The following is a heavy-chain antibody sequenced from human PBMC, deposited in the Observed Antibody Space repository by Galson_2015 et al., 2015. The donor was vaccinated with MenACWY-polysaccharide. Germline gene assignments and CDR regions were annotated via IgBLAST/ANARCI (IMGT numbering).Heavy chain of an antibody. CDR2: IRYDGSNK. D-gene: IGHD3-22*01. J-gene: IGHJ6*02. V-gene: IGHV3-30*02. CDR3: AKVSYDSSGYYRRKNYYYYGMDV. CDR1: GFTLSSYG. Sequence: SLRLSCAASGFTLSSYGMHWVRQAPGKGLEWVAFIRYDGSNKYYADSVKGRFTISRDNSKNTLYLQMNSLRAEDTAVYYCAKVSYDSSGYYRRKNYYYYGMDVWGRGTTVTVS.